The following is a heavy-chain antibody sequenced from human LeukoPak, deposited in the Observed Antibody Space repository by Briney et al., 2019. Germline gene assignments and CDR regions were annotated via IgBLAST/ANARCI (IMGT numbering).Heavy chain of an antibody. Sequence: GGSLRLSCAASGFTFSSDAMTWVRQAPGKGLEWVSAISAGSVSIFYADSVKGRFTISRDNSKNTLYLQMNSLRAEDTAVYYCANLAAAGLYYFDYWGQGTLVTVSS. J-gene: IGHJ4*02. CDR1: GFTFSSDA. CDR2: ISAGSVSI. CDR3: ANLAAAGLYYFDY. V-gene: IGHV3-23*01. D-gene: IGHD6-13*01.